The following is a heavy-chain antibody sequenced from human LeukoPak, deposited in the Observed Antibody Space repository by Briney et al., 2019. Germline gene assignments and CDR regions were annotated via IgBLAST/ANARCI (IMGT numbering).Heavy chain of an antibody. CDR2: TSYRTSHI. CDR3: GRAFPPLRTAAAGDY. Sequence: PGGSLTLSCTASGFTFSDCDMNWFRQAAGKVLEWVSSTSYRTSHIYYADSVKGRFTISRDNDKNSLYLQMDSLRAEDTAVYFCGRAFPPLRTAAAGDYWGQGTLVTVSS. J-gene: IGHJ4*02. V-gene: IGHV3-21*01. D-gene: IGHD6-13*01. CDR1: GFTFSDCD.